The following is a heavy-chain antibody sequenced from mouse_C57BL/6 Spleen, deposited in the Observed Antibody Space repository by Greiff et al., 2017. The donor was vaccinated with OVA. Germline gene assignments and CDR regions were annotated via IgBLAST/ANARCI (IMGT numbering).Heavy chain of an antibody. D-gene: IGHD2-3*01. J-gene: IGHJ3*01. CDR1: GYTFTDYY. V-gene: IGHV1-26*01. CDR2: INPNNGGT. Sequence: EVQLQQSGPELVKPGASVKISCKASGYTFTDYYMNWVKQSHGKSLEWIGDINPNNGGTSYNQKFKGKATLTVDKSSSTAYMELRRLTSEDSAVYYCARFYDSYWGQGTLVTVSA. CDR3: ARFYDSY.